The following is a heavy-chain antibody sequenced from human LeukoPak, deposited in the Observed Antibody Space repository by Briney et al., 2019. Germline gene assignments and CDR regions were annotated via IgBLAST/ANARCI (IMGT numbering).Heavy chain of an antibody. CDR3: ARDMGGLNYYDSSGYYGGHDY. Sequence: SETLSLTCTVSGGSISSHYWSWIRQPAGKGLEWIGRIYTSGSTNYNPSLKSRVTMSVDTSKNQFSLKLSSVTAADTAVYYCARDMGGLNYYDSSGYYGGHDYWGQGTLVTVSS. CDR2: IYTSGST. J-gene: IGHJ4*02. D-gene: IGHD3-22*01. CDR1: GGSISSHY. V-gene: IGHV4-4*07.